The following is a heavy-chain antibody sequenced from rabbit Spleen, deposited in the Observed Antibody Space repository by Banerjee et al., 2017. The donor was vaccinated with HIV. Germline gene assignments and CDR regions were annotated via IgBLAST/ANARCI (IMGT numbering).Heavy chain of an antibody. CDR1: GFSFSSSYD. V-gene: IGHV1S40*01. Sequence: VESGGGLVKPGASLTLTCTASGFSFSSSYDMSWVRQAPGKGLEWIGFIYTGNGKNYYASWAKGRFTISRTSSTTVTLQMTSLTAADTATYFCARADRYTDFYDLWGPGTLVTVS. J-gene: IGHJ4*01. CDR2: IYTGNGKN. CDR3: ARADRYTDFYDL. D-gene: IGHD1-1*01.